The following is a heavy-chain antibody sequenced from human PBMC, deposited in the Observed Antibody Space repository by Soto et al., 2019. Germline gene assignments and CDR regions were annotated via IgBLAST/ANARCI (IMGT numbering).Heavy chain of an antibody. J-gene: IGHJ4*02. Sequence: SETLSLTCTVSGGSISSGGYYWSWIRQHPGKGLEWIGYIYYSGSTNYNPSLKSRVTISVDTSKNQFSLKLSSVTAADTAVYYCARHHRAGILDYWGQGTLVTVSS. CDR1: GGSISSGGYY. CDR3: ARHHRAGILDY. V-gene: IGHV4-31*03. D-gene: IGHD1-20*01. CDR2: IYYSGST.